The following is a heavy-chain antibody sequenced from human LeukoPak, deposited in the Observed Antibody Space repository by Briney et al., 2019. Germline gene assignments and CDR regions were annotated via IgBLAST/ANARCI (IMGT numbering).Heavy chain of an antibody. V-gene: IGHV4-39*01. CDR2: IYYSGST. D-gene: IGHD6-13*01. Sequence: SETLSLTCTVSGGSMSSSSYYWGWIRQPPGKGLEWIGSIYYSGSTYYNPSLKSRVTISVDTAKNQFSLKLSSVTAADTAVYYCASFSSSWHYWGQVTLVTVSS. CDR1: GGSMSSSSYY. J-gene: IGHJ4*02. CDR3: ASFSSSWHY.